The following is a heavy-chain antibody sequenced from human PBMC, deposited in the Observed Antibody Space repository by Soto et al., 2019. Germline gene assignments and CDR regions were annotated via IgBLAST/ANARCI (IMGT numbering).Heavy chain of an antibody. J-gene: IGHJ5*02. V-gene: IGHV3-23*01. D-gene: IGHD6-19*01. CDR3: AKLSRSFYLINGYSGA. CDR1: GFTFSSYA. CDR2: ISGSGGST. Sequence: EVQLLESGGGLVQPGGSLRLSCAASGFTFSSYAMKWVRQAPGKGLEWVSSISGSGGSTYYADSVKGRFTISRDNSKNTLYLQMNSLRAEDTAVYYCAKLSRSFYLINGYSGAWGQGTLVTVSS.